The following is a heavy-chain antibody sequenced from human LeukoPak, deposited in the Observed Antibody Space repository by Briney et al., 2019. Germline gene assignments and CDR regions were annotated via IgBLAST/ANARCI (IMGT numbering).Heavy chain of an antibody. D-gene: IGHD3-16*02. J-gene: IGHJ4*02. CDR3: ARDGDYVWGSYRYKPGFFDY. V-gene: IGHV3-30*04. CDR2: ISYDGSNK. Sequence: GGSLRLSCAASGFTFSSYAMHWVRQAPGKGLEWVAVISYDGSNKYYADSVKGRFTISRDNSKNTLYLQMNSLRAEDTAVYYCARDGDYVWGSYRYKPGFFDYWGQGTLVTVSS. CDR1: GFTFSSYA.